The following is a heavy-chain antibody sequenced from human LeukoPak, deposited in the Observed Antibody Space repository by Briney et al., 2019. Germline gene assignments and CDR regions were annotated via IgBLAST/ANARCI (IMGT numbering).Heavy chain of an antibody. J-gene: IGHJ4*02. V-gene: IGHV3-9*03. CDR1: GFTFDDYA. D-gene: IGHD6-25*01. Sequence: GGSLRLSCAASGFTFDDYAMHWVRQAPGKGLEWVSGISWNSGSIGYADSVKGRFPISRDNAKNSLYLQMNSLRAEDMALYYCAKSGSGYYFDYWGQGTLVTVSS. CDR3: AKSGSGYYFDY. CDR2: ISWNSGSI.